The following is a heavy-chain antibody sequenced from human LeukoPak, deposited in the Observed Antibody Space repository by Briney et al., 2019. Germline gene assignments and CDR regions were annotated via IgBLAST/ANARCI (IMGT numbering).Heavy chain of an antibody. CDR2: INPNSGGT. Sequence: ASLNVSCPASGYTFTSYGISWVRQAPGPGHEWMRRINPNSGGTNYAQKFQGRVTMTRDTSISTAYMELSRLRSDDTAVYYCARERSGTYYYDSSRYGWFDPWGQGTLVTVSS. V-gene: IGHV1-2*06. D-gene: IGHD3-22*01. CDR1: GYTFTSYG. J-gene: IGHJ5*02. CDR3: ARERSGTYYYDSSRYGWFDP.